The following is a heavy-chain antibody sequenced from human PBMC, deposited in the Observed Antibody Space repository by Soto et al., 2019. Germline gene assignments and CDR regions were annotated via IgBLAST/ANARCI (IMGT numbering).Heavy chain of an antibody. Sequence: GGSLRLSCAASGFTFATYWMIWVRQAPGKGLEWVANMKADGSETYYVDSVKGRFTISRDNAKTSLYLQMNSLRAEDTAVYYSAKGGHIDFCGPGTLVTVSS. V-gene: IGHV3-7*03. CDR2: MKADGSET. D-gene: IGHD3-16*01. CDR1: GFTFATYW. J-gene: IGHJ4*02. CDR3: AKGGHIDF.